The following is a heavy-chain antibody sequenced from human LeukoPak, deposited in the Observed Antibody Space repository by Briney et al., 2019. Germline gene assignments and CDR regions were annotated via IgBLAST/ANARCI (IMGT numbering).Heavy chain of an antibody. D-gene: IGHD3-9*01. Sequence: PGGSLRLSCAASGFTFSSYWMSWVRQAPGKGLEWVANIKQDGSEKYYVDSVKGRFTISRDNAKNSLYLQMNSLRAEDTAVYYCARDGGGAGHYKGIDYWGQGTLVTVSS. J-gene: IGHJ4*02. CDR3: ARDGGGAGHYKGIDY. V-gene: IGHV3-7*01. CDR1: GFTFSSYW. CDR2: IKQDGSEK.